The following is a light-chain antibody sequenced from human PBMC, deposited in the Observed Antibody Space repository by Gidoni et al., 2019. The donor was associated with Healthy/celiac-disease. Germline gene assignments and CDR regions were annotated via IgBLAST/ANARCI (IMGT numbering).Light chain of an antibody. J-gene: IGKJ4*01. CDR3: QQSYSTPLT. CDR2: AAS. Sequence: DSQMTQSPSSLSASGGDRVTLTCRASQSISSYLTWYQQKPGKAPKLLIYAASSLHSGVPSRFSGSGSGTDFTLTISSLQPEDFATYYCQQSYSTPLTFGGGTQVEIK. CDR1: QSISSY. V-gene: IGKV1-39*01.